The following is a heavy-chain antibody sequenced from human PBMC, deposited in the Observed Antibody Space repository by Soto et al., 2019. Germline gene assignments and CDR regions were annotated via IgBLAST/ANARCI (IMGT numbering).Heavy chain of an antibody. V-gene: IGHV3-23*01. J-gene: IGHJ5*01. CDR2: ISGSGGST. CDR1: GLTFSSYA. D-gene: IGHD2-2*01. CDR3: AKSPSVVLVPSTLVGNSWLDS. Sequence: GALRLSCAASGLTFSSYAMNWVRQAPGKGLEWVSAISGSGGSTYYADSVKGRFTISRDNSKNTLYLQMNSLRAEDTAVYFCAKSPSVVLVPSTLVGNSWLDSWGPGTLVTVSS.